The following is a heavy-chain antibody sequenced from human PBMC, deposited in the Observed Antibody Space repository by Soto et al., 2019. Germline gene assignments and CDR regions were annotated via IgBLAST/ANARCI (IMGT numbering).Heavy chain of an antibody. CDR3: ARDRGWGGAALPAY. CDR1: GFPVSTYG. D-gene: IGHD3-10*01. Sequence: QVQLVQSGGGLVQPGRSLRLSCAASGFPVSTYGMHWVRQAPGQGLEWVTFISDDGDGSREYYADSVKGRFTISRDTSKNILFLQMNSLRSDDTAVYYCARDRGWGGAALPAYWGQGILVTVSS. CDR2: ISDDGDGSRE. V-gene: IGHV3-30*03. J-gene: IGHJ4*02.